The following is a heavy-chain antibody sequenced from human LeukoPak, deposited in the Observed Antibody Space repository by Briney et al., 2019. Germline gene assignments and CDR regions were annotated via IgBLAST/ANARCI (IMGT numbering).Heavy chain of an antibody. CDR3: ARAGITMVRGVSSFDY. CDR1: GGSITRENW. Sequence: SETLSLTCGVSGGSITRENWWSWVRQPPGRGLEWIGEIFHSGSTNYNPSLASRVTISVDRSKNQFSLKLSSVTAADTAVYYCARAGITMVRGVSSFDYWGQGTLVTVSS. J-gene: IGHJ4*02. CDR2: IFHSGST. V-gene: IGHV4-4*02. D-gene: IGHD3-10*01.